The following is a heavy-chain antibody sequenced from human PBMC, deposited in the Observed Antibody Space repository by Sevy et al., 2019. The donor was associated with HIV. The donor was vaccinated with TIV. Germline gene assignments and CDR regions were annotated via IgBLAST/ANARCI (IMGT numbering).Heavy chain of an antibody. CDR2: IYYSGST. CDR3: ARHGGGMWGSGYDSNYYYYGMDV. CDR1: GGSISSSSYY. V-gene: IGHV4-39*01. J-gene: IGHJ6*02. Sequence: SETLSLTCTVSGGSISSSSYYWGWIRQPPGKGLEWIGSIYYSGSTYYNPSLKSRVTISVDTSKNQFSLKLSSVTAAGPAVYYCARHGGGMWGSGYDSNYYYYGMDVWGQGTTVTVSS. D-gene: IGHD5-12*01.